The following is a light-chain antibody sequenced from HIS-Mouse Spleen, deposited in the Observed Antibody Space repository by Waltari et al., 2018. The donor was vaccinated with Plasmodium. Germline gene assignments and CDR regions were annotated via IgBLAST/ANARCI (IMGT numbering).Light chain of an antibody. CDR1: ALPKKY. V-gene: IGLV3-10*01. J-gene: IGLJ3*02. CDR3: YSTDSSGNHRV. CDR2: EDS. Sequence: SYELTQPPSVSVSPGQTARITCSGDALPKKYAYWYQQKSGQATVLVIYEDSKRPSGIAERFCGSSSGTMATLTISGAQVEDEADYYCYSTDSSGNHRVFGGGTKLTVL.